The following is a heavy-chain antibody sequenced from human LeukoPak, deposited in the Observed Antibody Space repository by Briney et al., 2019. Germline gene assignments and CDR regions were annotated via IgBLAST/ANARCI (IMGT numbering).Heavy chain of an antibody. J-gene: IGHJ4*02. D-gene: IGHD3-10*01. Sequence: SETLSLTCAVYGGSFSGYYWSWIRQPPGKGLEWIGEINHSGSTNYNPSLKSRVTISVDTSKSQFSLKLSSVTAADTALYYCARRQYYYGSGSYSGYFDYWGQGTLITVSS. V-gene: IGHV4-34*01. CDR2: INHSGST. CDR3: ARRQYYYGSGSYSGYFDY. CDR1: GGSFSGYY.